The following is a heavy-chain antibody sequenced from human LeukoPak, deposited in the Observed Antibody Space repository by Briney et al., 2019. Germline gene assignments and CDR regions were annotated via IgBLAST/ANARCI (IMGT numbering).Heavy chain of an antibody. CDR1: GGSFSGYY. CDR3: ARHRRIAAAESCYHYGMDV. V-gene: IGHV4-34*01. D-gene: IGHD6-13*01. CDR2: INHSGST. Sequence: SETLSLTCAVYGGSFSGYYWSWIRQPPGKGLEWIGEINHSGSTNYNPSLKSRVTISVDTSKNQFSLKLSSVTAADTAVYYCARHRRIAAAESCYHYGMDVWGQGTTVTVS. J-gene: IGHJ6*02.